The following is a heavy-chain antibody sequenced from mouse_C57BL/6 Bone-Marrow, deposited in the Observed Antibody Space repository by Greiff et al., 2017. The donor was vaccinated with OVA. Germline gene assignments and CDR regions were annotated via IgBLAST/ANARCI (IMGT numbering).Heavy chain of an antibody. V-gene: IGHV1-72*01. J-gene: IGHJ1*03. D-gene: IGHD1-1*01. CDR1: GYTFTSYW. Sequence: QVQLQQPGAELVKPGASVKLSCKASGYTFTSYWMHWVKQRPGRGLEWIGRIDPNSGGTKYNEKFKSKATLTVDKPSSTAYMHLSSLTSEDSVVYYCARCPYYGSSLRLYFDVWGTGTTVTVSS. CDR2: IDPNSGGT. CDR3: ARCPYYGSSLRLYFDV.